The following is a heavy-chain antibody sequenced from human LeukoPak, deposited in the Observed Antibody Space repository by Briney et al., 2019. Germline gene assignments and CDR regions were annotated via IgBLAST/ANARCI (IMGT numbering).Heavy chain of an antibody. V-gene: IGHV4-30-4*07. J-gene: IGHJ4*02. CDR1: GDSLSSDDYS. CDR2: MSYSGST. D-gene: IGHD5-24*01. Sequence: SETLSLTCAVSGDSLSSDDYSWNWIRQPPGKGLEWIAYMSYSGSTNYNRSLKSRVTISLDTSKNKFSLKPSSVTAADTAVYYCARLARDVYNIIAYFFDQWGQGTLVTVSS. CDR3: ARLARDVYNIIAYFFDQ.